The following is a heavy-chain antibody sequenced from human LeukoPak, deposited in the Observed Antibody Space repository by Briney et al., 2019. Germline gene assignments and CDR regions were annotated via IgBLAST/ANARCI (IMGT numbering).Heavy chain of an antibody. J-gene: IGHJ3*02. D-gene: IGHD2-2*01. CDR3: ATHDIVVVPAASAFDI. V-gene: IGHV1-24*01. CDR2: FDPEDGET. Sequence: ASVKVSCKVSGYTLTELSMHWVRQAPGKGLEWMGGFDPEDGETIYAQKFQGRVTMTEDTSTDTAYMELSSLRSEDTAVYYCATHDIVVVPAASAFDIWGQGTMVTVSS. CDR1: GYTLTELS.